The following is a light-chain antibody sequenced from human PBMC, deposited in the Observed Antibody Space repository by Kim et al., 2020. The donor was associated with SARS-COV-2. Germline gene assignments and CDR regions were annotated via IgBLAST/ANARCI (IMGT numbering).Light chain of an antibody. CDR2: QAS. J-gene: IGKJ1*01. CDR1: QSVHIW. Sequence: SASVGEPVTITCRASQSVHIWLAWYQQIPGKAPKLLIHQASNLQSGVPSRFSGRGSGSEFTLTINSLQSGDFATYYCQQYHTHSTFGQGTKVDIK. CDR3: QQYHTHST. V-gene: IGKV1-5*03.